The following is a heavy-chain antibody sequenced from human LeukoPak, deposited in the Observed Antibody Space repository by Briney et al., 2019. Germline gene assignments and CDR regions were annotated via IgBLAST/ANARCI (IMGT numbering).Heavy chain of an antibody. Sequence: SATLSLTCTVTGGYISSYYWSWIRQPPGKGLEWIGYIYYSGSTNYNPSLKSRVTISVDTSKNQFSLKLSSVTAAYTAVYYCASHKNYYDRSGYYSPFDYWGQGTLVTVSS. D-gene: IGHD3-22*01. V-gene: IGHV4-59*01. J-gene: IGHJ4*02. CDR3: ASHKNYYDRSGYYSPFDY. CDR2: IYYSGST. CDR1: GGYISSYY.